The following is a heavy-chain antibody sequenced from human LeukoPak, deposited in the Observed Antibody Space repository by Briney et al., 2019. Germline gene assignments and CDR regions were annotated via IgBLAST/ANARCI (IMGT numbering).Heavy chain of an antibody. Sequence: EPGGSLRLSCAASGFTFSSYSMNWVRQAPGKGLEWVSSISTSSNYIYYADSMKGRFTISRDNAKNSLYLQMNSLRAEDTAVYYCARGDHSSGYYLDYWGQGTLVTVSS. V-gene: IGHV3-21*01. J-gene: IGHJ4*02. CDR1: GFTFSSYS. CDR3: ARGDHSSGYYLDY. CDR2: ISTSSNYI. D-gene: IGHD3-22*01.